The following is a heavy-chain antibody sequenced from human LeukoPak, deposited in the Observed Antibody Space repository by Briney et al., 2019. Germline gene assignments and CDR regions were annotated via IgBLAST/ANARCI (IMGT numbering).Heavy chain of an antibody. V-gene: IGHV3-7*03. J-gene: IGHJ5*02. D-gene: IGHD4-17*01. CDR2: IKEDGSQK. CDR1: GFTFSSFW. CDR3: ASRGDYGARFDP. Sequence: GGSLRLSCAASGFTFSSFWMTWVRQAPGKGLEWVANIKEDGSQKYYVDSVKGRFTISRDNAKNSLFLQTNSLRVDDTAVYYCASRGDYGARFDPWGQGTLVTVSS.